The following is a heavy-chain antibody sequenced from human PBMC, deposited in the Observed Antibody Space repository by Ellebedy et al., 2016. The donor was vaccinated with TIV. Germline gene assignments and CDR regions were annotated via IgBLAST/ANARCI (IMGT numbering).Heavy chain of an antibody. V-gene: IGHV4-4*07. CDR3: AIEARGRWEFGVG. CDR2: VHTSGST. J-gene: IGHJ4*02. D-gene: IGHD3-10*01. CDR1: GGSVSGYF. Sequence: GSLRLXXTVSGGSVSGYFCNWIRQPAGKGLEWIGRVHTSGSTSYKSSLKSRVAVSVDTSKNQFSLTLTSVTAADTAIYYCAIEARGRWEFGVGWGQGTLVTVSS.